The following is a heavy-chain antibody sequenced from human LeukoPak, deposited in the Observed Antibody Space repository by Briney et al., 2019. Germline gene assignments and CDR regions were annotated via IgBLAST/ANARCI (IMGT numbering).Heavy chain of an antibody. CDR3: ARHLRTGGSYFVGGDY. J-gene: IGHJ4*02. D-gene: IGHD1-26*01. CDR2: IYPGDSDT. CDR1: GYSFTSYW. Sequence: GESLKISCKGSGYSFTSYWIGWVRQMPGKGLEWMGIIYPGDSDTRYSPSFQGQVTTSADKSISTAYLQWSSLKASDTAMYYCARHLRTGGSYFVGGDYWGQGTLVTVSS. V-gene: IGHV5-51*01.